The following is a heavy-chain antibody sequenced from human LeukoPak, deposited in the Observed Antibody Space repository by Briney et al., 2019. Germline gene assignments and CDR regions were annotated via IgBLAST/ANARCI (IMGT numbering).Heavy chain of an antibody. CDR3: AKGYSDSTFFY. CDR1: GFIFSNYA. Sequence: PGGSLRLSCAASGFIFSNYAMRWVRQAPGKGLECVSRISGGGDNTYYADSVEGRFTISRDNSKNMVYLQMNSLRVEDTAIYYCAKGYSDSTFFYWGQGTQVTVSS. V-gene: IGHV3-23*01. CDR2: ISGGGDNT. D-gene: IGHD6-13*01. J-gene: IGHJ4*02.